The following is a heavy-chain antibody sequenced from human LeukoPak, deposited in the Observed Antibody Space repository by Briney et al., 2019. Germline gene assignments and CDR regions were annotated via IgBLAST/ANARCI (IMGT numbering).Heavy chain of an antibody. D-gene: IGHD3-22*01. Sequence: GRSLRLSCAVSGFTFTDFYMSCIRQAPGKGLEWVSYISSSGTTIYYADSVKGRFTIYRDNAKNSLYLQMNSLRAEDTAVYYCARVGYYYDSSGYHDAFDVWGQGTMVTVSS. CDR3: ARVGYYYDSSGYHDAFDV. J-gene: IGHJ3*01. CDR1: GFTFTDFY. V-gene: IGHV3-11*04. CDR2: ISSSGTTI.